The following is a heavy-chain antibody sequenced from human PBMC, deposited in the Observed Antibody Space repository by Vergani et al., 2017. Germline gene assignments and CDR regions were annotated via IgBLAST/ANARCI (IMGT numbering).Heavy chain of an antibody. CDR3: AKERRYYEGEGGWFDP. Sequence: QVQLVESGGGVVQPGRSLRLSCAASGFTFSSYGMHWVRQAPGKGLEWVAVISYDGSNKYYADSVKGRFTISRDNSKNTLYLQMNSLRAEDTAVYYCAKERRYYEGEGGWFDPWGQGTLVTVSS. CDR2: ISYDGSNK. J-gene: IGHJ5*02. CDR1: GFTFSSYG. D-gene: IGHD3-22*01. V-gene: IGHV3-30*18.